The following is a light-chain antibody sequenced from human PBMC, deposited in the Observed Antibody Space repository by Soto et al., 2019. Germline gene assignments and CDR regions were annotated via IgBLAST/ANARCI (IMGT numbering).Light chain of an antibody. CDR3: QQYNSPSGWT. CDR2: DAS. Sequence: DIQMTQSPSTLSASAGDRVTITCRASQSISSWLAWYQQKPGKAPKLLIYDASSLESGVPSRFSGSGSGTEFTLTISSLQPDDFATYYCQQYNSPSGWTFGQGTKVEIK. CDR1: QSISSW. J-gene: IGKJ1*01. V-gene: IGKV1-5*01.